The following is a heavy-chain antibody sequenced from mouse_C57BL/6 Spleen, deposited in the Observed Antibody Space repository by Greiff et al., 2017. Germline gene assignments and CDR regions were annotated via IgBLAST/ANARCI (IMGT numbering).Heavy chain of an antibody. CDR1: GYTFTSYW. D-gene: IGHD1-1*01. CDR3: ARGRGNFDG. CDR2: IDPSDSYT. Sequence: QVQLQQPGAELVRPGTSVKLSCKASGYTFTSYWMHWVKQRPGQGLEWIGVIDPSDSYTNYNQKFKGKATLTVDTSSSTAYMQLSSLTSEDSAVYYCARGRGNFDGWGTGTTVTVSS. V-gene: IGHV1-59*01. J-gene: IGHJ1*03.